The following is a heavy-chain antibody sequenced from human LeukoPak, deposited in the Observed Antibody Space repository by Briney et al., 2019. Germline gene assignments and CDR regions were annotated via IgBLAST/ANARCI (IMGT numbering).Heavy chain of an antibody. J-gene: IGHJ5*02. CDR3: ARDRGDDINWFDP. D-gene: IGHD3-9*01. CDR1: GYTFTGYY. V-gene: IGHV1-2*02. Sequence: GASVKVSCKASGYTFTGYYMHWVRQAPGQGLEWMGWINPNSGGTNYAQKFQGRVTMTRDTSICTAYMELSRLTSDDTAVYYCARDRGDDINWFDPWGQGTLVTVSS. CDR2: INPNSGGT.